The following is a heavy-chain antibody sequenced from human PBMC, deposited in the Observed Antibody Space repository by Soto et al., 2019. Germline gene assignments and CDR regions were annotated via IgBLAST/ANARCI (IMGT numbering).Heavy chain of an antibody. CDR3: ARDHDTSGYYSPPFDY. CDR1: GFTFSDYA. CDR2: ISYDGSNK. D-gene: IGHD3-22*01. V-gene: IGHV3-30-3*01. Sequence: QVQLVESGGGVVQPGRSLRLSCAASGFTFSDYAIHWVRQAPGKGLEWVAVISYDGSNKYYADSVKGRFTISRDNSKNTLYLEMNSPRAEDTAVYHCARDHDTSGYYSPPFDYWGQGTLVTVSS. J-gene: IGHJ4*02.